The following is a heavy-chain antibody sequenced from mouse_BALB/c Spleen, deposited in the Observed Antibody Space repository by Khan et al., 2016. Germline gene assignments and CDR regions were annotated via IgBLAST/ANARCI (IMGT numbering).Heavy chain of an antibody. CDR1: GFSLTSYG. V-gene: IGHV2-6-1*01. Sequence: QVQLKESGPGLVAPSQSLSITCTISGFSLTSYGVHWVRQPPGKGLEWLVVIWSDGSTTYNSALKSRLSISKDNSKSQVFLKMNSLQTDDTAMYYCARQEGLRLPYAMDYWGQGTSVTVSS. D-gene: IGHD1-2*01. J-gene: IGHJ4*01. CDR3: ARQEGLRLPYAMDY. CDR2: IWSDGST.